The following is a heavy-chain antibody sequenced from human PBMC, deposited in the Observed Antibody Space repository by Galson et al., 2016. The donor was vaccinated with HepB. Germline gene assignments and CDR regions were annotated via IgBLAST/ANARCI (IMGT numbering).Heavy chain of an antibody. Sequence: SLRLSCAASGFTFSSYRMHWVRQAPGKGLVWVSHINSDGSITKYGDSVKGRFAISRDNAKNTLYLQMNSLRAEDTAVYYCARERTLGSYPFYYYYGLDVWGQGTTVTVSS. V-gene: IGHV3-74*03. CDR2: INSDGSIT. CDR3: ARERTLGSYPFYYYYGLDV. D-gene: IGHD1-26*01. CDR1: GFTFSSYR. J-gene: IGHJ6*02.